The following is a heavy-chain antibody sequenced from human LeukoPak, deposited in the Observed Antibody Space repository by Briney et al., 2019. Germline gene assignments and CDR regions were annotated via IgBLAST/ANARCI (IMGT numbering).Heavy chain of an antibody. J-gene: IGHJ4*02. D-gene: IGHD3-22*01. CDR1: GYSFTSYW. V-gene: IGHV5-10-1*01. Sequence: GESLKISCKGSGYSFTSYWISWVRQMPGKGLEWMGRIDPSESYTNYSPSFQGHVTISGDKSISTAYLQWSSLKASDTARYHCARGSYDSSGHIDYWGQGTLVTVSS. CDR2: IDPSESYT. CDR3: ARGSYDSSGHIDY.